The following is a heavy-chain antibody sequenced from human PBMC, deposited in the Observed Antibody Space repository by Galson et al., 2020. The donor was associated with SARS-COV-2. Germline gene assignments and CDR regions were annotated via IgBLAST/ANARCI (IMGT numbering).Heavy chain of an antibody. V-gene: IGHV6-1*01. J-gene: IGHJ4*02. CDR1: GDSVSGNSVA. CDR2: TYFRSQWYH. D-gene: IGHD3-16*02. CDR3: ARGTEGRGVIDYFDY. Sequence: SQTLSLTCAIFGDSVSGNSVAWNWIRRSPSRGLEWLGRTYFRSQWYHEYAEGLKGRLIINPDTSKNQFSLHLSSVTSEDTAVYYCARGTEGRGVIDYFDYWGQGTLVTVSS.